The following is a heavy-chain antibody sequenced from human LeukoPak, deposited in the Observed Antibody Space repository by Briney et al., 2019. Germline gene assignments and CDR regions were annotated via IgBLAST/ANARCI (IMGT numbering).Heavy chain of an antibody. CDR1: GGSISSGGYY. CDR3: ARNYCGGDCYSGANYFDY. V-gene: IGHV4-31*03. D-gene: IGHD2-21*02. CDR2: IYYSEST. J-gene: IGHJ4*02. Sequence: SETLSLTCTVSGGSISSGGYYWSWIRQHPGKGLEWIGYIYYSESTYYNPSLKSRVTISVDTSKNQFSLKLSSVTAADTAVYYCARNYCGGDCYSGANYFDYWGQGTLVTVSS.